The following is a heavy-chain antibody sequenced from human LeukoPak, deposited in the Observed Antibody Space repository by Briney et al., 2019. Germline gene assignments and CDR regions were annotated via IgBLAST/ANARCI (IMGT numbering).Heavy chain of an antibody. CDR1: GFTFSNYW. J-gene: IGHJ4*02. CDR3: ARDAFASGSYNPFDN. CDR2: INQGGSEK. Sequence: GGSLILSCAASGFTFSNYWMSWVRRAPGKGLEWVANINQGGSEKFYVDSVKGRFTISRDNAKNSLYLQMNSLRAEDTAVYYCARDAFASGSYNPFDNWGQGTLVTVSS. D-gene: IGHD3-10*01. V-gene: IGHV3-7*01.